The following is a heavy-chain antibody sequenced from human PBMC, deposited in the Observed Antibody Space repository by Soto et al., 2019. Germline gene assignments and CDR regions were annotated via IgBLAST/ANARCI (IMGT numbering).Heavy chain of an antibody. Sequence: WSLRLSCTASVFTFGDYAMSWFRQAPGKGLEWVGFIRSKAYGGTTEYAASVKGRFTISRDDSKSIAYLQMNSLKTEDTAVYYCTRTTSPPLYYYYYYGMDVWGQGTTVTV. CDR3: TRTTSPPLYYYYYYGMDV. J-gene: IGHJ6*02. CDR1: VFTFGDYA. CDR2: IRSKAYGGTT. D-gene: IGHD1-1*01. V-gene: IGHV3-49*03.